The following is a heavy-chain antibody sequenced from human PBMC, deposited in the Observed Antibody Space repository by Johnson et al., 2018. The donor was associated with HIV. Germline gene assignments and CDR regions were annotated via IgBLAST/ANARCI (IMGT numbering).Heavy chain of an antibody. J-gene: IGHJ3*02. Sequence: VQLVESGGSVVRPGGSLRLSCATSGFTFEDYGMSWVRQVPGKGLEWVSGINWNGGRIAYADSVKGRFTISRDNAKKSLYLQMNSLRDEDTALYYCARERRSTNTWYVRDAFDIWGQGTMVTVSS. V-gene: IGHV3-20*04. CDR3: ARERRSTNTWYVRDAFDI. CDR1: GFTFEDYG. D-gene: IGHD2-2*01. CDR2: INWNGGRI.